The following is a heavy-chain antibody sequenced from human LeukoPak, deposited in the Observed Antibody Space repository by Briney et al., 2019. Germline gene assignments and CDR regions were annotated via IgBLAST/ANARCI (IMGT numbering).Heavy chain of an antibody. CDR3: ARHGNPEEYCSSTSCYAGGFYGLRPRRHSDYMDV. CDR2: INHSGST. CDR1: GGSFSGYY. V-gene: IGHV4-34*01. D-gene: IGHD2-2*01. J-gene: IGHJ6*03. Sequence: SETLSLTCAVYGGSFSGYYWSWIRQPPGKGLEWIGEINHSGSTNYNPSLKSRVTISVDTSKNQFSLKLSSVTAADTAVYYCARHGNPEEYCSSTSCYAGGFYGLRPRRHSDYMDVWGKGTTVTISS.